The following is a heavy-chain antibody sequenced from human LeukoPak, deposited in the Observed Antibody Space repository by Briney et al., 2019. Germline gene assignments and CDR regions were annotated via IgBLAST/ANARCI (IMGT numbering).Heavy chain of an antibody. Sequence: ASVKVSCKASGYTFTDYSMHWVRQAPGQGLEWMGWINPNSGGTKYAQKIQGRVTMTRDTSISTGYMEVSRLTSDDTAVYYCARDPAGIPAAIGGWFDPWGPGTLVTVSS. D-gene: IGHD2-2*02. CDR2: INPNSGGT. CDR1: GYTFTDYS. J-gene: IGHJ5*02. V-gene: IGHV1-2*02. CDR3: ARDPAGIPAAIGGWFDP.